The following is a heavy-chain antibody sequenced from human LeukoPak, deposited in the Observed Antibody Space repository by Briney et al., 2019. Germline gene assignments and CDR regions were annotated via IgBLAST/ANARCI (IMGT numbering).Heavy chain of an antibody. V-gene: IGHV3-74*01. Sequence: PGGSLRLSCAASGLTFSSYWMHRVRQAPGKGLVWVSRINSDGSSTSYADSVKGRFTISRDNAKNTLYLQMNSLRAEDTAVYYCARSIAVAGRPFDYWGQGTLVTVSS. CDR2: INSDGSST. J-gene: IGHJ4*02. CDR3: ARSIAVAGRPFDY. D-gene: IGHD6-19*01. CDR1: GLTFSSYW.